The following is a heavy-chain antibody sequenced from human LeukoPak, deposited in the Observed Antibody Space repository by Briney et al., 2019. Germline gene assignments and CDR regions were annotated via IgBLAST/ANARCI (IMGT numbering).Heavy chain of an antibody. CDR3: ESARYSYGTYFDY. CDR2: INHSGST. Sequence: SETLSLTCTVYGGSFSGYYWSWIRQPPGKGLGWIGEINHSGSTNYNPSLKSRVTISVDTSKNQFSLKLSSVAAADTAVYYCESARYSYGTYFDYWGQGTLVTVSS. J-gene: IGHJ4*02. V-gene: IGHV4-34*01. CDR1: GGSFSGYY. D-gene: IGHD5-18*01.